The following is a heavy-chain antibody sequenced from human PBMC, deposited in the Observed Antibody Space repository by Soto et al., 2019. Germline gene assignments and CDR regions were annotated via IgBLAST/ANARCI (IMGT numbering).Heavy chain of an antibody. Sequence: QVQLVQSGTEVKRPGDSVKVSGKASGYTFTGYYVHWVRQAPGQGLEWMGWINPNSGDTYLAQRFQGRVTMNRDTSIGTAYMELGGLTSDDTAEYYCAKGGAIVAAGTRVYLYNAMDVWGQGTTVTVSS. CDR2: INPNSGDT. J-gene: IGHJ6*02. V-gene: IGHV1-2*02. D-gene: IGHD1-26*01. CDR1: GYTFTGYY. CDR3: AKGGAIVAAGTRVYLYNAMDV.